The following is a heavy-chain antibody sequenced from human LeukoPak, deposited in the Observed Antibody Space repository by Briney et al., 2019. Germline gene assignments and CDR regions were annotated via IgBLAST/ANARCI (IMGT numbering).Heavy chain of an antibody. CDR1: GYTLTELS. CDR2: FDPEDGET. D-gene: IGHD6-13*01. J-gene: IGHJ4*02. CDR3: ASPGIAAAGTIGGSDY. Sequence: GASVKVSCKASGYTLTELSMHWVRQAPGKGLEWMGGFDPEDGETIYAQKFQGRVTITADKSTSTAYMELSSLRSEDTAVYYCASPGIAAAGTIGGSDYWGQGTLVTVSS. V-gene: IGHV1-24*01.